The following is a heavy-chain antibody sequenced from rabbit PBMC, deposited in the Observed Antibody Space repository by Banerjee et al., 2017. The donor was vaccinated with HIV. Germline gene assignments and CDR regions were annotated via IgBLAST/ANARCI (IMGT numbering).Heavy chain of an antibody. CDR2: IYTDRGAT. D-gene: IGHD4-1*01. V-gene: IGHV1S43*01. CDR3: ARDTGAWGDFSL. J-gene: IGHJ4*01. Sequence: IASIYTDRGATYYASWVNGRFTISRSTSLNTVDLKMTSLTAADTATYFCARDTGAWGDFSLWGPGTLVTVS.